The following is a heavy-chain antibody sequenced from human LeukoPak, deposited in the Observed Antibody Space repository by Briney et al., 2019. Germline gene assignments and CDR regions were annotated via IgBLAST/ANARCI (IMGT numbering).Heavy chain of an antibody. CDR3: ATSDTAMVLRT. V-gene: IGHV4-59*01. CDR1: GGSISSYY. D-gene: IGHD5-18*01. J-gene: IGHJ5*02. CDR2: IYYSGST. Sequence: SETLSLTCTVSGGSISSYYWSWIRQPPGKGLEWIGYIYYSGSTNYNPSLKSRATISVDTSKNQFSLKLSSVTAADTAVYYCATSDTAMVLRTWGQGTLVTVSS.